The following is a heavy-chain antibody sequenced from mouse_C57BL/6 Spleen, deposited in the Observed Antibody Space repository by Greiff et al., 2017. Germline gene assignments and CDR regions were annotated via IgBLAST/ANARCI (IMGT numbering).Heavy chain of an antibody. CDR2: IDPETGGT. J-gene: IGHJ1*03. D-gene: IGHD1-1*01. CDR1: GYTFTDYE. V-gene: IGHV1-15*01. CDR3: TRGGRGLDWYFDV. Sequence: QVQLQQSGAELVRPGASVTLSCKASGYTFTDYEMHWVKQTPVHGLEWIGAIDPETGGTAYNQKFKGKAILTADKSSSTAYMELRSLTSEDSAVYYCTRGGRGLDWYFDVWGTGTTVTVSS.